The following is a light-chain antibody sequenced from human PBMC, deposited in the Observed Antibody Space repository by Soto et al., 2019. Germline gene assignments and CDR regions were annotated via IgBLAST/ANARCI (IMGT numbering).Light chain of an antibody. Sequence: DIQMTQSPSTLSASEGDRVTISCRASQSVSIWLAWYQQKPGRAPKLLIYKSSILESGVPSRFGGSGSGTEFTLTISSLQPDDFATYYCQQFNTSPWTFGQGTKVEIK. CDR1: QSVSIW. CDR2: KSS. V-gene: IGKV1-5*03. CDR3: QQFNTSPWT. J-gene: IGKJ1*01.